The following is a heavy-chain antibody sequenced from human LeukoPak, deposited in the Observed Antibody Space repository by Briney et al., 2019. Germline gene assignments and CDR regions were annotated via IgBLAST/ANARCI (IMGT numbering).Heavy chain of an antibody. CDR3: ARVGDILTGYPYYFDY. V-gene: IGHV1-18*01. Sequence: ASVKVSCKASGYTFTRYGISRVRQAPGQRLGWMGWISAYNGKTNYAQKLQGRVTMTTDTSTSTAYMELRSLRSDDTAVYHCARVGDILTGYPYYFDYWGQGTLVTVSS. CDR1: GYTFTRYG. J-gene: IGHJ4*02. CDR2: ISAYNGKT. D-gene: IGHD3-9*01.